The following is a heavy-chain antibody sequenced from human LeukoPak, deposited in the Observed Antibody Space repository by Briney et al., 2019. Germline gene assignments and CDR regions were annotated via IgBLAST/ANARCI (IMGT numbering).Heavy chain of an antibody. D-gene: IGHD2-2*01. CDR1: GGSISGYY. V-gene: IGHV4-4*07. CDR3: ARGPYCTSAGCYFDY. Sequence: PSETLSLTCTVSGGSISGYYWSWIRQPAGKGLEWIGRIYTSGSTNYNPSLKSRVTMSVDTSKNQFSLKLSSVTAADTAVYFCARGPYCTSAGCYFDYWGQGTLVTVSS. CDR2: IYTSGST. J-gene: IGHJ4*02.